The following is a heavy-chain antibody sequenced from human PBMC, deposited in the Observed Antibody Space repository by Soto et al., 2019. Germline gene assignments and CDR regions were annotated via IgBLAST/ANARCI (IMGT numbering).Heavy chain of an antibody. CDR1: GGSISSGDYY. CDR3: ARDLFEDSDFWSGTWYYFDY. Sequence: SETLSLTCTVSGGSISSGDYYWSWIRQPPGKGLEWIGYIYYSGSTYYNPSLKSRVTISVDTSKNQFSLKLSSVTAADTAVYYCARDLFEDSDFWSGTWYYFDYWGQGTLVTSPQ. J-gene: IGHJ4*02. CDR2: IYYSGST. D-gene: IGHD3-3*01. V-gene: IGHV4-30-4*01.